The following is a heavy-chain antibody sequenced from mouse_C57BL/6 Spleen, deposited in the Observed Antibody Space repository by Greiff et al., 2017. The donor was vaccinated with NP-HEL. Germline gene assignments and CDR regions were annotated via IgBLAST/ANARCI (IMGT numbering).Heavy chain of an antibody. CDR1: GYTFTSYW. V-gene: IGHV1-55*01. CDR2: IYPGSGST. CDR3: ARDSVNYYGSSFDY. J-gene: IGHJ2*01. D-gene: IGHD1-1*01. Sequence: VQLQQPGAELVKPGASVKMSCKASGYTFTSYWITWVKQRPGQGLEWIGDIYPGSGSTNYNEKFKSKATLTVDTSSSTAYMQLSSLTSEDSAVYYCARDSVNYYGSSFDYWGQGTTLTVSS.